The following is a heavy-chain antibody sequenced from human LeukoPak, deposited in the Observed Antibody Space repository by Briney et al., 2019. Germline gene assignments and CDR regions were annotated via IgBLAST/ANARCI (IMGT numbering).Heavy chain of an antibody. CDR3: ARRGGGNSADYYFDY. Sequence: SETLSLTCTVSGGSISSSSYYWGWIRQPPGKGLEWIGSIYYSGSTYYNPSLKSRVTISVDTSKNQFSLKLSSVTAADTAVYYCARRGGGNSADYYFDYWGQGTLVTVSS. J-gene: IGHJ4*02. CDR1: GGSISSSSYY. CDR2: IYYSGST. V-gene: IGHV4-39*01. D-gene: IGHD1-7*01.